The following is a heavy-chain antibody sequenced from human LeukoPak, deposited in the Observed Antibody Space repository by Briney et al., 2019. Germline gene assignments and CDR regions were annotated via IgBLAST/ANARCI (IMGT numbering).Heavy chain of an antibody. V-gene: IGHV1-3*01. J-gene: IGHJ4*02. CDR2: INAGNGNT. CDR3: AREIDRDGYNRFFDY. Sequence: ASVKVSCKASGYTFTTYTMHWVRQAPGQRLEWMGWINAGNGNTKYSQKFQGRVTITRDTSASTAYMDLSSLRSEDTAVYYCAREIDRDGYNRFFDYWGQRTLVTVSS. D-gene: IGHD5-24*01. CDR1: GYTFTTYT.